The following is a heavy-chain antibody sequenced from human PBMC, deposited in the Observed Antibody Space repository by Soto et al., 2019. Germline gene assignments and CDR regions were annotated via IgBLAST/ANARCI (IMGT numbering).Heavy chain of an antibody. CDR2: ISGTSVYI. V-gene: IGHV3-21*01. CDR1: GFTFSSYS. Sequence: GGSLRLSCAASGFTFSSYSMDWVRQAPGKGLEWVSHISGTSVYIHYADSVKGRFTISRDNAKNSVYLQMDSLRVEDTAVYYCAREGALKPFSSWGQGALVTVSS. CDR3: AREGALKPFSS. J-gene: IGHJ5*02.